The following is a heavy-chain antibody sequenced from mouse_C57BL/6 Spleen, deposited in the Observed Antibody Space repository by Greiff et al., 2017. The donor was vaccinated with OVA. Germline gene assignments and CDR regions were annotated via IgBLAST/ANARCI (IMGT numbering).Heavy chain of an antibody. J-gene: IGHJ3*01. V-gene: IGHV14-4*01. CDR3: TTDDLAWGAD. CDR1: GFNIKDDY. Sequence: VQLQQSGAELVRPGASVKLSCTASGFNIKDDYMHWVKQRPEQGLEWIGWIDPEHGATEYASQFQGKATITADTSSNTAYLQLSSLPSEDTAVYYWTTDDLAWGADWGQGTLVTVSA. CDR2: IDPEHGAT.